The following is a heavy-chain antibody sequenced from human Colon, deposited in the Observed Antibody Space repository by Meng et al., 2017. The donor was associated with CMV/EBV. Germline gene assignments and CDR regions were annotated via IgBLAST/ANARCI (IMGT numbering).Heavy chain of an antibody. CDR3: ARISGGGACCGADY. Sequence: GSLRLSCTVSGGSISSGSYHWGWIRQTPGKGLEWVGSIHNSGSTHYSPSLKSRVTMSVDTSKNQLSLKLTSVPAADTAVYYCARISGGGACCGADYWGQGTLVTVSS. CDR1: GGSISSGSYH. D-gene: IGHD2-21*02. J-gene: IGHJ4*02. CDR2: IHNSGST. V-gene: IGHV4-39*07.